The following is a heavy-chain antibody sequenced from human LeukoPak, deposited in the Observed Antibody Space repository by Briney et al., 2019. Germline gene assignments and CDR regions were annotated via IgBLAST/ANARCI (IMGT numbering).Heavy chain of an antibody. D-gene: IGHD2-15*01. V-gene: IGHV3-64*01. Sequence: GGSLRLCCTASGFTFSTYATHWVRQAPGKGLEYVSGISGNGRSTFYASSVKGRFTVSRDNSKDTLYLQMGSLRAEDMAVYYCTRDIGRLRGDAFDFWGQGTMVTVSS. CDR2: ISGNGRST. CDR3: TRDIGRLRGDAFDF. J-gene: IGHJ3*01. CDR1: GFTFSTYA.